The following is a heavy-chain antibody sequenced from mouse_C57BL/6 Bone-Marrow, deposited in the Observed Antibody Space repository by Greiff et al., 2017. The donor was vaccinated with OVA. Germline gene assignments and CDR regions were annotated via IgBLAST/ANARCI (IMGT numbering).Heavy chain of an antibody. CDR1: GYSFTSYY. D-gene: IGHD1-1*01. CDR2: IYPGSGNT. J-gene: IGHJ3*01. V-gene: IGHV1-66*01. CDR3: ARKSRYYGSSSWFAY. Sequence: QVQLQQSGPELVKPGASVKISCKASGYSFTSYYIHWVKQRPGQGLEWIGWIYPGSGNTKYNEKFKGKATLTADTSSSTAYMQLSSLTSEDSAVYYCARKSRYYGSSSWFAYWGQGTLVTVSA.